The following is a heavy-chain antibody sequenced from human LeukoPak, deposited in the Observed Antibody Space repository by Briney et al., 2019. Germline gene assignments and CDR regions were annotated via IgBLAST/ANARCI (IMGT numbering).Heavy chain of an antibody. CDR2: IRGCGGKT. CDR1: GFTFSGCA. D-gene: IGHD4-23*01. Sequence: GGSLRLSCAASGFTFSGCAVNWVRQAPGEGLEWVSRIRGCGGKTYYAASFQGRFTISRNDARNTLYLQMNNLRAEDTAVYYCVKRVGSNSGPFDSWGQGTPVTVSS. J-gene: IGHJ4*02. CDR3: VKRVGSNSGPFDS. V-gene: IGHV3-23*01.